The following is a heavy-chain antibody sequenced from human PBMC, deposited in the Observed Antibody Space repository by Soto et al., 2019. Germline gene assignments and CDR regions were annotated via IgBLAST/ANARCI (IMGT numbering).Heavy chain of an antibody. D-gene: IGHD5-12*01. CDR1: GFTFSSYS. V-gene: IGHV3-21*01. Sequence: GGSLRLSCAASGFTFSSYSINWVRQAPGKGLEWVSSISSSSSYIYYADSVKGRFTISRDNAKNSLYLQMNSLRAEDTAVYYCARDSAGRDGYHLSWFDPWGQGTLVTVSS. CDR3: ARDSAGRDGYHLSWFDP. CDR2: ISSSSSYI. J-gene: IGHJ5*02.